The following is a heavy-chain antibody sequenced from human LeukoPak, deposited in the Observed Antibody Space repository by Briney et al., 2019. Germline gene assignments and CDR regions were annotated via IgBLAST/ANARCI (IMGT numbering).Heavy chain of an antibody. CDR2: INPSGGST. J-gene: IGHJ3*02. V-gene: IGHV1-46*01. CDR3: AREFYADDDAFDI. D-gene: IGHD4-17*01. Sequence: ASVRVSCKASGYTFTSYYMHWVRQAPGQGREWMGIINPSGGSTSYAQKFQGRVTMTRDTSTSTVYMELSSLRSEDTAVYYCAREFYADDDAFDIWGQGTMVTVSS. CDR1: GYTFTSYY.